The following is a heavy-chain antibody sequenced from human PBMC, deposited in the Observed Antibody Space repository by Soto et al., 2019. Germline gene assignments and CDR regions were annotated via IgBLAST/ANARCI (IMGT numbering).Heavy chain of an antibody. CDR1: GFTFSSYW. CDR3: ARHSAGESQKGFDP. CDR2: IKHDGNKR. Sequence: EVQLVESGGGLVQPGGALRHSCAAAGFTFSSYWMSWVRQAPGKGPEWVANIKHDGNKRYYVDSVRGRFTISRDNAKNSLYLQMNSLRAEDTAVYYCARHSAGESQKGFDPWGQGTLVTVSS. J-gene: IGHJ5*02. V-gene: IGHV3-7*01.